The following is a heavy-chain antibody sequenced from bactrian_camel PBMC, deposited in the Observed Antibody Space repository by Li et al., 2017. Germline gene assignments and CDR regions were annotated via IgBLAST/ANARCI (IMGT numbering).Heavy chain of an antibody. CDR2: LLTGGGRT. CDR1: GSTFSSYY. V-gene: IGHV3S29*01. Sequence: QLVESGGGLVQPGGSLRLSCAASGSTFSSYYMSWVRQAPGRGLEWVSSLLTGGGRTYYTDSVKGRFTISKDNTKSTLYLQMNSLKPEDTAVYYCAAQVLVQGGMDYWGKGTQVTVS. D-gene: IGHD6*01. J-gene: IGHJ7*01.